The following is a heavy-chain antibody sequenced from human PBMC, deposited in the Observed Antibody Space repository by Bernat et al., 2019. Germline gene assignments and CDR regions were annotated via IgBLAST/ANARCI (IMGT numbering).Heavy chain of an antibody. CDR2: IYYSGST. Sequence: QVQLQESGPGLVKPSQTLSLTCTVSGGSISSGGYYWSWIRQHPGKGLAWIGYIYYSGSTYDNPSLKSRVTISVDTSKNQFSLKLSSVTAADTAVYYCARQSGYCSSTSCYTFDYWGQGTLVTVSS. V-gene: IGHV4-31*03. D-gene: IGHD2-2*02. CDR3: ARQSGYCSSTSCYTFDY. CDR1: GGSISSGGYY. J-gene: IGHJ4*02.